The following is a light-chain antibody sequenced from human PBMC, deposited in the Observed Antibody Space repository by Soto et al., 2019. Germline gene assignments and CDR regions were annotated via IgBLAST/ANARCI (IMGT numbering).Light chain of an antibody. V-gene: IGKV3-20*01. Sequence: EIVMTQSHTTLSVSPWTRSPRXCLASQSVSSNLAWYQQKPGQAPRLLMYGASSRATGMPDRFSGSGSGTDFTLTISRLEPEDFAVYYCQQYGDTPRTFGQGTKVDIK. CDR3: QQYGDTPRT. CDR1: QSVSSN. J-gene: IGKJ1*01. CDR2: GAS.